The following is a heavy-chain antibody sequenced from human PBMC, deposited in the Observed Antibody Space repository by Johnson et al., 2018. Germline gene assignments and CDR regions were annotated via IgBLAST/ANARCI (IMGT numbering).Heavy chain of an antibody. D-gene: IGHD1-26*01. CDR2: ISTSSSYI. CDR1: GFPFSSYA. V-gene: IGHV3-21*01. Sequence: EVQLLESGGGVVQPGRSLRLSCAASGFPFSSYAMSWVRQAPGKGLELVSSISTSSSYIYYADSVKGRFPISRDNAKHALYLHMNSLRDEDTAVYYCARDTSGSYLGYCQHWGQGTLVTVSS. CDR3: ARDTSGSYLGYCQH. J-gene: IGHJ1*01.